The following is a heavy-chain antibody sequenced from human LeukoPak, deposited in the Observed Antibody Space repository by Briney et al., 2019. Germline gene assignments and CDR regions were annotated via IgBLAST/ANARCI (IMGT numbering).Heavy chain of an antibody. CDR2: ISATSGYI. CDR3: ARENGYSYGYEVDC. D-gene: IGHD5-18*01. V-gene: IGHV3-21*01. Sequence: PGGSLRLSCAASGFSFSRYSMNWVRQVPGKGLEWVSSISATSGYIYYADSVKGRFTISRDNAKNSLYLQMNSLRAEDTALHYCARENGYSYGYEVDCWGRGTLVTVSS. CDR1: GFSFSRYS. J-gene: IGHJ4*02.